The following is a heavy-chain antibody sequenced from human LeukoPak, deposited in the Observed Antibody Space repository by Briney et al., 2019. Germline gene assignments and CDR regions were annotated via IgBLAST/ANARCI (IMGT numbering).Heavy chain of an antibody. CDR1: GFTFSSSA. Sequence: SLRLSCAASGFTFSSSAMSWVRQAPGRGLEWVSVISSSGGSTYYADSVKGRFTISRDNSKNTLYLQMNSLRAEDTAVYYCAKGSRSIAVDNLCDYWGQGTLVTVSS. D-gene: IGHD6-6*01. V-gene: IGHV3-23*01. CDR2: ISSSGGST. CDR3: AKGSRSIAVDNLCDY. J-gene: IGHJ4*02.